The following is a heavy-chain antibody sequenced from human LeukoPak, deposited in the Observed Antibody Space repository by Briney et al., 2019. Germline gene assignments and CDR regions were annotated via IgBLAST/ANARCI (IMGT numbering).Heavy chain of an antibody. CDR1: GFTFSSYA. V-gene: IGHV3-23*01. D-gene: IGHD3-10*01. Sequence: GGSLRLSCAASGFTFSSYAMSWVRQAPGKGLEWVSGISGSGGSTYYADSVKGRFTISRDDSKNRLYLQMNSLRAEDTAVYYCAKRPRGNYLDPFDYWGQGTLVTVSS. CDR3: AKRPRGNYLDPFDY. J-gene: IGHJ4*02. CDR2: ISGSGGST.